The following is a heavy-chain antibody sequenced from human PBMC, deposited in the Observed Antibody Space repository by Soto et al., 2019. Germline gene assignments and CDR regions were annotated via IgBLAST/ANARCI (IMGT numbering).Heavy chain of an antibody. J-gene: IGHJ6*02. CDR3: AREVMDVLATTWIGMDV. Sequence: SETLSLTCSVSGGSISSSGYYWTWIRQPPGKGLEWIGYIDDSGSSLHNPSLRSRVTISVDTSKNQFSLKLSSVTAADTGLYYAAREVMDVLATTWIGMDVWGQGTTVTV. V-gene: IGHV4-31*03. CDR2: IDDSGSS. D-gene: IGHD5-12*01. CDR1: GGSISSSGYY.